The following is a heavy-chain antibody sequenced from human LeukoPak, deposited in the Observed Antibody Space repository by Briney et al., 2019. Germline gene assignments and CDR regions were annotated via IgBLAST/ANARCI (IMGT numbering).Heavy chain of an antibody. J-gene: IGHJ4*02. CDR3: ARHHGLTIFGVAQFDY. CDR2: INHSGST. D-gene: IGHD3-3*01. CDR1: GGSFSGYY. V-gene: IGHV4-34*01. Sequence: SETLSLTCAVYGGSFSGYYWSWIRQPPGKGLEWIGEINHSGSTNYNPSLKSRVTISVDTSKNQFSLKLSSVTAADTAVYYCARHHGLTIFGVAQFDYWGQGTLVTVSS.